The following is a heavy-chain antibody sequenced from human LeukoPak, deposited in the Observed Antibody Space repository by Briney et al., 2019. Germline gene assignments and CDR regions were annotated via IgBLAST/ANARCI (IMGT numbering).Heavy chain of an antibody. CDR1: GGSISSHY. CDR2: IYYSGST. D-gene: IGHD6-13*01. CDR3: ARGGDSSSWYFSVWFDP. J-gene: IGHJ5*02. Sequence: SETLSLTCTVSGGSISSHYWSWIRQPPGKGLEWIGYIYYSGSTNYNPSLKSRVTISVDTSKNQFSLKLSSVTAADTAAYYCARGGDSSSWYFSVWFDPWGQGTLVTVSS. V-gene: IGHV4-59*11.